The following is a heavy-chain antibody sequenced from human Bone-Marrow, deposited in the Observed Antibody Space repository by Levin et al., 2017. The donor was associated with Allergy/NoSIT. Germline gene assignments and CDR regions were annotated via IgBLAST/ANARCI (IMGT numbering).Heavy chain of an antibody. J-gene: IGHJ4*02. D-gene: IGHD2-21*02. CDR1: GGSVSSGSYY. CDR3: ARDLPYCGGDCYSD. Sequence: PSETLSLTCTVSGGSVSSGSYYWSWIRQPPGKGLEWIGYIYNSGSTNYYPSLKSRVTISVDTSKNQFSLKLSSVTAADTAVYYCARDLPYCGGDCYSDWGQGTLVTVSS. V-gene: IGHV4-61*01. CDR2: IYNSGST.